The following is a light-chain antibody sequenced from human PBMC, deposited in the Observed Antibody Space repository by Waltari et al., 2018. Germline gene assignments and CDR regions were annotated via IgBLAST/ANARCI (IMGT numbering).Light chain of an antibody. Sequence: DIVMTQSPDSLAVSLGERATINCKSSQSVLYSSNNKNYLAWYQQKPGQPPKLLIYWASTRESGVPDRCSGSGSGTDFTLTISRVEAEDVGVYYCMQALKDPLTFGGGTMVEI. CDR3: MQALKDPLT. J-gene: IGKJ4*01. V-gene: IGKV4-1*01. CDR2: WAS. CDR1: QSVLYSSNNKNY.